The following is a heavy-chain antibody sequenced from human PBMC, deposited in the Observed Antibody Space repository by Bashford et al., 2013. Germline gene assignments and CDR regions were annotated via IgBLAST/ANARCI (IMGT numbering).Heavy chain of an antibody. Sequence: WVRQAPGQGLEWMGWINPNPNSGATKYAEMFQGRVTMTRDTSISTAYMELSSLRSDDTAVYYCVTFLREXYGGKVPLWGQGTLVTVSS. CDR2: INPNPNSGAT. J-gene: IGHJ4*02. CDR3: VTFLREXYGGKVPL. V-gene: IGHV1-2*02. D-gene: IGHD4-23*01.